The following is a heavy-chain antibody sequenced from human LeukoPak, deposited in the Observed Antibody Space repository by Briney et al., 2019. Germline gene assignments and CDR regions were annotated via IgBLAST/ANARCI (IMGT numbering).Heavy chain of an antibody. J-gene: IGHJ1*01. Sequence: KPSETLSLTCSVSGDSVSRSDSYWDWIRQPPGKGLAWIGTIYYSGRTYYSPSLKSRVTMSVDPSNNQFSLNLRSVTAADTAVYYCARRRYYDGSGYLEWGQGTLLSVSS. CDR2: IYYSGRT. D-gene: IGHD3-22*01. V-gene: IGHV4-39*01. CDR3: ARRRYYDGSGYLE. CDR1: GDSVSRSDSY.